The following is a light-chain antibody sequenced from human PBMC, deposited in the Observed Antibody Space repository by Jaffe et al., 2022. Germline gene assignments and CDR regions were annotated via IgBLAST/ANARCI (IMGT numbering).Light chain of an antibody. CDR2: GNT. J-gene: IGLJ3*02. V-gene: IGLV1-40*01. CDR1: NSNIGTDYD. CDR3: QSYDSSLSAWV. Sequence: QSVLTQPPSVSGAPGQRVTISCTGYNSNIGTDYDIHWYQQLPGTAPKLLIYGNTNRPSGVPDRFSASKSGTSASLAITGLQAEDEADYYCQSYDSSLSAWVFGGGTKLTVL.